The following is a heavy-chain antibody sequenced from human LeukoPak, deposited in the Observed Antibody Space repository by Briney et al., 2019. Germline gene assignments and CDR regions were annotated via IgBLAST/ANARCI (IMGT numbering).Heavy chain of an antibody. CDR3: TRGIVVVVAANYHYYMDV. CDR1: GFTFSSYA. D-gene: IGHD2-15*01. V-gene: IGHV3-23*01. Sequence: GGSLRLSCAASGFTFSSYAMSWVRQAPGKGLEWVSAISGSGGSTYYADSVKGRFTISRDNAKNSLYLQMNSLRAEDTALYYCTRGIVVVVAANYHYYMDVWGKGTTVTVSS. CDR2: ISGSGGST. J-gene: IGHJ6*03.